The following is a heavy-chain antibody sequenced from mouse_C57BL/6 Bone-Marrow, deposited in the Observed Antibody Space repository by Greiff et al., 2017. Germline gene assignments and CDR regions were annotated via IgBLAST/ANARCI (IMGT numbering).Heavy chain of an antibody. CDR2: ISNLAYSI. J-gene: IGHJ4*01. V-gene: IGHV5-15*04. CDR3: ERLLGYYAMDY. Sequence: EVKLEESGGGLVQPGGSLKLSCAASGFTFSDYGMAWVRQAPRQGPEWVAFISNLAYSIYSADTVTGRFTISRENATNTLYLEMSSLGSEDTAMYYCERLLGYYAMDYWGQGTSVTVSS. CDR1: GFTFSDYG.